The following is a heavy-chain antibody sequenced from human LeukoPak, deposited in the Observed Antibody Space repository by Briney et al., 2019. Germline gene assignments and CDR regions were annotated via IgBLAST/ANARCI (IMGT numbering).Heavy chain of an antibody. CDR2: INPVDSDT. Sequence: RGESLKISCKGSGYTFTRHWIGWVRQMPGKGLEWTGIINPVDSDTKYSLTLQGQVTLSVDKANSTAYLHWSSLKASDTAMYFCVRPSYSSGFFGALHAFDLWGQGTMVIASS. CDR1: GYTFTRHW. CDR3: VRPSYSSGFFGALHAFDL. D-gene: IGHD3-22*01. V-gene: IGHV5-51*01. J-gene: IGHJ3*01.